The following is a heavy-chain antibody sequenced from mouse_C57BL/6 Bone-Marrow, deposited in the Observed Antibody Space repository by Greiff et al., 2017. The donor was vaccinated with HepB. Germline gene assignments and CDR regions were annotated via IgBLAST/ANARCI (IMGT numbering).Heavy chain of an antibody. CDR2: IDPENGDT. D-gene: IGHD1-1*01. CDR1: GFNIKDDY. CDR3: TSYYYGSSFAMDY. Sequence: EVQGVESGAELVRPGASVKLSCTASGFNIKDDYMHWVKQRPEQGLEWIGWIDPENGDTEYASKFKGKATITADTSSNTAYLQLSSLTSEDTAVYYCTSYYYGSSFAMDYWGQGTSVTVSS. V-gene: IGHV14-4*01. J-gene: IGHJ4*01.